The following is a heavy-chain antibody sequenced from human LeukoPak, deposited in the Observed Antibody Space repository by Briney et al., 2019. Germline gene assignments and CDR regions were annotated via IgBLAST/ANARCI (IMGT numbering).Heavy chain of an antibody. J-gene: IGHJ4*02. V-gene: IGHV4-30-2*01. CDR1: GGSISSGGYY. CDR3: ASCGATTSIYYCFDY. CDR2: IYHSGST. Sequence: SETLSLTCTVSGGSISSGGYYWSWIRQPPGKGLEWIGYIYHSGSTYYNPSLKSRVTISVDRSKNQFSLKLSSVTAADTAVYYCASCGATTSIYYCFDYWGQGTLVTVSS. D-gene: IGHD1-1*01.